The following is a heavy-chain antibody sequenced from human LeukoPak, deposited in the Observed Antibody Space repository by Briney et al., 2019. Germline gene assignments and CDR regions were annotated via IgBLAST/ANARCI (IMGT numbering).Heavy chain of an antibody. J-gene: IGHJ4*02. CDR2: IYPADSDT. D-gene: IGHD4-17*01. Sequence: GESLKISCKASGYSFTNYWIGWVRHMPGKGLEWMGIIYPADSDTRYSPSFQGRVTMSADKSISTAYLQWGSLKASDTAMYYCARLSTTVTSHFDYWGQGTLVTVSS. CDR1: GYSFTNYW. V-gene: IGHV5-51*01. CDR3: ARLSTTVTSHFDY.